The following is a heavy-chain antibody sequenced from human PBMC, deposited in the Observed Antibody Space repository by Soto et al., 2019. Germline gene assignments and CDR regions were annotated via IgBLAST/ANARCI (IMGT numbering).Heavy chain of an antibody. CDR2: ISGSGIST. CDR1: GFTFSSYA. V-gene: IGHV3-23*01. CDR3: AKDGDYRPEYFQH. Sequence: EVQLLESGGGLVQPGGSLRLSCAASGFTFSSYAMSWVHQAPGKGLEWVSTISGSGISTYYADSVKGRFTISRDNSKYTLYLQMHSLRAEDTAVYYCAKDGDYRPEYFQHWGQGTLVTVSS. D-gene: IGHD4-17*01. J-gene: IGHJ1*01.